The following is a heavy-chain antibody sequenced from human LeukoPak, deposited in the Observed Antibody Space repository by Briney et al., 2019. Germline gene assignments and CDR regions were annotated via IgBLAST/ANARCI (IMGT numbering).Heavy chain of an antibody. J-gene: IGHJ4*02. CDR2: ISFDGSNK. Sequence: QTGGSLRLSCSASGFTFSSYAMHWVRQAPGKGLEWVAVISFDGSNKYYADSVKGRFTTSRDDSKNTLYLQVNSLKVEDTAVYYCAREPTLWGQGTLVTVPS. CDR3: AREPTL. V-gene: IGHV3-30-3*01. CDR1: GFTFSSYA.